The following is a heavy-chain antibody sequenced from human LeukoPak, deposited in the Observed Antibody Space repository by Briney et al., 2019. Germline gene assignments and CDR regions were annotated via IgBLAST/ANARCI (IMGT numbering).Heavy chain of an antibody. J-gene: IGHJ6*03. V-gene: IGHV4-4*07. CDR1: GGSISSYY. D-gene: IGHD5-18*01. CDR2: IYTSGNT. Sequence: SETLSLTCTVSGGSISSYYWSWTRQPAGKGLEWIGRIYTSGNTNYNPSLKSRVTMSVDTSKNQFSLKLSSVTAADTAVYYCARAGAMDPYYYYYYMDVWGKGTTVTISS. CDR3: ARAGAMDPYYYYYYMDV.